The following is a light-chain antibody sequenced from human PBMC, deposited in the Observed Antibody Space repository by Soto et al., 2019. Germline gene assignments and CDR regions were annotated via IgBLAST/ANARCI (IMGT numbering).Light chain of an antibody. CDR3: SSYTTSSTLLYV. J-gene: IGLJ1*01. Sequence: QSALTQPASVSGSPGQSITISCTGTSSDVGGYNSVSWYQQHPGKAPKLMIYEVSNRPSGVSNRFSGSKSGNTASLTISGLQAEDEADYYCSSYTTSSTLLYVFGTGTKVTV. V-gene: IGLV2-14*01. CDR1: SSDVGGYNS. CDR2: EVS.